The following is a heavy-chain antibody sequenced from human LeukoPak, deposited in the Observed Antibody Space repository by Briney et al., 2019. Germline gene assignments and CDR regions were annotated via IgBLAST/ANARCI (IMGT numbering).Heavy chain of an antibody. CDR1: GYTFTSYY. J-gene: IGHJ4*02. V-gene: IGHV1-46*01. CDR3: AREHGGNPGVDY. CDR2: INPSGGST. Sequence: ASVKVSCKASGYTFTSYYMPWVRQAPGQGLEWMGIINPSGGSTSYAQKFQGRVTMTRDTSASTVYMELSSLRSEVTAVYYCAREHGGNPGVDYWGQGTLVTVSS. D-gene: IGHD4-23*01.